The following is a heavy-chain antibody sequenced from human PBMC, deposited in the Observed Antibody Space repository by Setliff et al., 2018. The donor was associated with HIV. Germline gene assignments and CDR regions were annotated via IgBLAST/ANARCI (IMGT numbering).Heavy chain of an antibody. D-gene: IGHD1-26*01. Sequence: PSETLSLTCTVSGGSISSGNYYWSWIRQPAGKGLEWIGRIYTSGSSNYNPSLKSRVTISIDTSKNQFSLKLSSVTAADTAVYYCAKNLGVGEYSASEDAFDIWGQGTMVTVSS. CDR3: AKNLGVGEYSASEDAFDI. CDR2: IYTSGSS. V-gene: IGHV4-61*02. CDR1: GGSISSGNYY. J-gene: IGHJ3*02.